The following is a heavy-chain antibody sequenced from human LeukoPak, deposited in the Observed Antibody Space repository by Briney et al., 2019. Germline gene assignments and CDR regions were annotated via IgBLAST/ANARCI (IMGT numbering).Heavy chain of an antibody. CDR2: TYYRSKWYN. J-gene: IGHJ4*02. D-gene: IGHD1-26*01. Sequence: SQTLSLTCAICGYSVSSNSAAWNWITQSPSRGLDWMGGTYYRSKWYNDYAVSVKSRITINPDTSKNQFSLQLNSVTPEDTAVYYCARGALVGATDFDYWGQGTLVTVSS. V-gene: IGHV6-1*01. CDR3: ARGALVGATDFDY. CDR1: GYSVSSNSAA.